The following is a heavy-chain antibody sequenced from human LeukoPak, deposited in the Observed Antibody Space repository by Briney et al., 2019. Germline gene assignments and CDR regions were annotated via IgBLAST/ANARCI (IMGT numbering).Heavy chain of an antibody. J-gene: IGHJ2*01. CDR2: ISYSGAT. CDR1: GGSINSRDYS. D-gene: IGHD2-15*01. Sequence: SETLSLTCTVSGGSINSRDYSWGWIRQRPGKGLEWIGSISYSGATYYNPSLRSRVTISVDTSKNQFSLRLRSVTAADTAIYYCARLFVGAATGLWYFDLWGRGTLVTVSS. CDR3: ARLFVGAATGLWYFDL. V-gene: IGHV4-39*01.